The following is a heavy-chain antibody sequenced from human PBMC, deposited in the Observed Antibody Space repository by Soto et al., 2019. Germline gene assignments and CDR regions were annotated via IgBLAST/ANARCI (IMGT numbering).Heavy chain of an antibody. Sequence: GGSLRLSCAASGFTFSSYGMHWVRQAPGKGLEWVAVIWYDGSNKYYADSVKGRFTISRDNSKNTLYLQMNSLRAEDTAVYYCARGDDILTGFIAGYGMDVWGQGTTVTVSS. D-gene: IGHD3-9*01. CDR3: ARGDDILTGFIAGYGMDV. V-gene: IGHV3-33*01. CDR1: GFTFSSYG. J-gene: IGHJ6*02. CDR2: IWYDGSNK.